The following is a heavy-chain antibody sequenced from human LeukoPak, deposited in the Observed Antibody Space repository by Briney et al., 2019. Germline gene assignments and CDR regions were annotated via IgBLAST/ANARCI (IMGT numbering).Heavy chain of an antibody. Sequence: SGGSLRLSCAASGFTFSSYAMSWVRQAPGKGLEWVSAISGSGGSTYYADSVKGRFTISRDNSKNTLYLQMNSLRAEDTAVYYGVAVAGYYYYGMDVWGQGTTVTVSS. V-gene: IGHV3-23*01. CDR2: ISGSGGST. J-gene: IGHJ6*02. CDR1: GFTFSSYA. CDR3: VAVAGYYYYGMDV. D-gene: IGHD6-19*01.